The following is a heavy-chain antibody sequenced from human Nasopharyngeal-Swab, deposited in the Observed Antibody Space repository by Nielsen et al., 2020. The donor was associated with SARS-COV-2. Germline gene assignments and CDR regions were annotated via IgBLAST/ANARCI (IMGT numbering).Heavy chain of an antibody. Sequence: GGSLRLSCAASGFTLRENYMDWVRQAPGQGLEWVGRSRNEAHSFTTEYAASVKGRFTISRDDSENSLYLQMNGLKIEDTAVYYCVRADISGYFDYWGQGTLVTVSS. CDR1: GFTLRENY. CDR3: VRADISGYFDY. J-gene: IGHJ4*02. D-gene: IGHD3-22*01. CDR2: SRNEAHSFTT. V-gene: IGHV3-72*01.